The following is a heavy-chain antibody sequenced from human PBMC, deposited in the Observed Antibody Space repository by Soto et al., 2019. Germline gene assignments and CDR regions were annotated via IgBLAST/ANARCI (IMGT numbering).Heavy chain of an antibody. CDR2: ISSSSSYI. D-gene: IGHD5-18*01. CDR1: GFTFSSYS. Sequence: GGSLRLSCAASGFTFSSYSMNWVRQAPGKGLEWVSSISSSSSYIYYADSVKGRFTISRDNAKNSLYLQMNSLRAEDTAVYYCAGGGYSYGYIYYYYYYYMDVWGKGTTVTVSS. V-gene: IGHV3-21*01. J-gene: IGHJ6*03. CDR3: AGGGYSYGYIYYYYYYYMDV.